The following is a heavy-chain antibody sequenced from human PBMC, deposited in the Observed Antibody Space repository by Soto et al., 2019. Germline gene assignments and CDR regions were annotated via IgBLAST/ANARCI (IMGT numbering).Heavy chain of an antibody. J-gene: IGHJ4*02. CDR3: ARPRGNADLYLDS. CDR1: GFTFYSFE. Sequence: DVQLVESGGGWVQPGGSLRLSCAASGFTFYSFEMNWVRQAPGKGLEWISYISTGGTSIFYADSVKGRFTVSRDNAKSSLYLQMTRLRVEDTAVYYCARPRGNADLYLDSWGPGTLVTVSS. CDR2: ISTGGTSI. D-gene: IGHD3-10*01. V-gene: IGHV3-48*03.